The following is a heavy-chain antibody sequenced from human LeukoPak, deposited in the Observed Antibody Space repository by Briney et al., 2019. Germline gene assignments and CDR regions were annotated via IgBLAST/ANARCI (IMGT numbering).Heavy chain of an antibody. D-gene: IGHD1-26*01. J-gene: IGHJ4*02. Sequence: SETLSLTCTVSGGSISSYYWGWIRQPPGKGLEWIGSIYYSGSTYYNPSLKSRVTISVDTSKNQFSLKLSSVTAADTAVYYCAREGALSIDYWGQGTLVTVSS. CDR1: GGSISSYY. V-gene: IGHV4-39*07. CDR3: AREGALSIDY. CDR2: IYYSGST.